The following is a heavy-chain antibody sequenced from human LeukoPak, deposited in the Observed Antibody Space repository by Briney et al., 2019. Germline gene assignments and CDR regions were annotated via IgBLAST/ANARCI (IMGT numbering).Heavy chain of an antibody. CDR1: GYTFTGHF. D-gene: IGHD6-19*01. J-gene: IGHJ4*02. V-gene: IGHV1-2*02. Sequence: ASVKVSCKASGYTFTGHFIHWVRQAPGQGLEWMGGVNPNMGDTKYAPRLQGRVTMTRNTSISTAYMELSSLRSEDTAVYYCARALGSGCDYWGQGTLVTVSS. CDR3: ARALGSGCDY. CDR2: VNPNMGDT.